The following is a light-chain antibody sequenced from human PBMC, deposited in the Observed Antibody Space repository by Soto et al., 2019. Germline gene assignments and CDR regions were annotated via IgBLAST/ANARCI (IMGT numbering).Light chain of an antibody. J-gene: IGKJ5*01. CDR2: DAS. Sequence: EIVLTQSPATLSLSPGERATLSCRASQSVSSDVAWYQQKPGQAPRLLIDDASNRATGIPARFSGSGSGTDFTLTISSLEPEDFAVYYCQQRSNPITFGQGTRLEIK. CDR1: QSVSSD. CDR3: QQRSNPIT. V-gene: IGKV3-11*01.